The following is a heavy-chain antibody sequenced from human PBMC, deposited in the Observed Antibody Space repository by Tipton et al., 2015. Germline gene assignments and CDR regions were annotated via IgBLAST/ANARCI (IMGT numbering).Heavy chain of an antibody. CDR2: IYYSGST. D-gene: IGHD4-23*01. V-gene: IGHV4-59*01. J-gene: IGHJ4*02. CDR3: ARARGRHGGLFDS. CDR1: GGSIDSYY. Sequence: GLVKPSETLSLTCSVSGGSIDSYYWSWIRQPPGKGLDWIGYIYYSGSTNYNPSLKSRVTISVDTSKTQFSLKMRSVTATDTAVYYCARARGRHGGLFDSWGQGTLVTVSS.